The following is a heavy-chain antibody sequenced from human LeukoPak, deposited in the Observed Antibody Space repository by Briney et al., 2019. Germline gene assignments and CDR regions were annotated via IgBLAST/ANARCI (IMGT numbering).Heavy chain of an antibody. D-gene: IGHD3-3*01. CDR3: GRETDFGVVTN. CDR2: TYYRSKQWYS. Sequence: PLQTLSLTCAISGDSVSSNGAAWNWIRQSPSRGLEWLGRTYYRSKQWYSDYAPSVKGRITLNQDTSKNQFSLHLNSVTPEDTAVYYCGRETDFGVVTNWGQGTLVTVSS. V-gene: IGHV6-1*01. J-gene: IGHJ4*02. CDR1: GDSVSSNGAA.